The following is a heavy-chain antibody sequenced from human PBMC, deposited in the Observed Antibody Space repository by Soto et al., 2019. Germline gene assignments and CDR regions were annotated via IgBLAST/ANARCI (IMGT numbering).Heavy chain of an antibody. D-gene: IGHD3-16*02. CDR1: GGSISSGGYY. CDR2: IYYSGST. V-gene: IGHV4-31*03. CDR3: ASGGGELSLDYVKN. Sequence: QVQLQESGPGLVKPSQTLSLTCTVSGGSISSGGYYWSWIRQPPGKGLEWIGYIYYSGSTYYNPSRTSRVTIAVDTSKNRFSLTLSSVTAADTAVYYCASGGGELSLDYVKNWGQGNLLTVSS. J-gene: IGHJ4*02.